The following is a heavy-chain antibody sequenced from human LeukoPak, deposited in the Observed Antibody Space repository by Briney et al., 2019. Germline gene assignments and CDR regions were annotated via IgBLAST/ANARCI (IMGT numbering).Heavy chain of an antibody. J-gene: IGHJ4*02. V-gene: IGHV3-23*01. CDR1: GFTFRTYA. CDR3: ARRTMSAFDS. Sequence: GGSLRLSCTASGFTFRTYAMNWVRQAPGKGLEWLSGISGSGNGTYYADSVKGRFTISRDNSKNMVYLQMNSLTVEDAAAYYCARRTMSAFDSWGQGTLLIVSS. D-gene: IGHD5-24*01. CDR2: ISGSGNGT.